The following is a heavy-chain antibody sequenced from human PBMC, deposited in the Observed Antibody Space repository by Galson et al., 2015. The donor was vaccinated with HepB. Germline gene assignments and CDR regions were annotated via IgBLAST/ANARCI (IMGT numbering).Heavy chain of an antibody. V-gene: IGHV1-46*02. D-gene: IGHD1-26*01. J-gene: IGHJ4*02. Sequence: SVKVSCKASGYSFNNDFMHWVRQAPGQGLEWVGVIHLGDGGTSNTQDFQGRLTLTRDTSTTTDYMELSSLKSEDTAVYYCAREISGTGNFDYWGQGTLVTVSP. CDR3: AREISGTGNFDY. CDR1: GYSFNNDF. CDR2: IHLGDGGT.